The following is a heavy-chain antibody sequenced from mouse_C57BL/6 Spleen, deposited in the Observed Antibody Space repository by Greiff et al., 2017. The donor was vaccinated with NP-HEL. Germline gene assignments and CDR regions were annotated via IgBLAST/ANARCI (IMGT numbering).Heavy chain of an antibody. CDR3: ARTYYYYDGAWFAY. V-gene: IGHV1-61*01. J-gene: IGHJ3*01. Sequence: VQLQQPGAELVRPGSSVKLSCKASGYTFTSYWMDWVKQRPGQGLEWIGNIYPSDSETHYNQKFKDKATLTVDKSSSTAYMQLSSLTSEDSAVYYCARTYYYYDGAWFAYWGQGTLVTVSA. CDR1: GYTFTSYW. D-gene: IGHD2-4*01. CDR2: IYPSDSET.